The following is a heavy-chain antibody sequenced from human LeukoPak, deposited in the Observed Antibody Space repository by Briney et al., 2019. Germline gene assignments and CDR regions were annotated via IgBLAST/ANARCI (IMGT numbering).Heavy chain of an antibody. Sequence: PGGSLRLSCEASGFAFSSYWMSWVRQAPGKGLEWVANIKQDGSEKDYVDSVKGRFTISRDNAKKSLYLQMNSLRAEDTAVYYCARGPSSGNALNYWGQGTLVTVSS. V-gene: IGHV3-7*04. CDR3: ARGPSSGNALNY. CDR2: IKQDGSEK. J-gene: IGHJ4*02. D-gene: IGHD3-16*01. CDR1: GFAFSSYW.